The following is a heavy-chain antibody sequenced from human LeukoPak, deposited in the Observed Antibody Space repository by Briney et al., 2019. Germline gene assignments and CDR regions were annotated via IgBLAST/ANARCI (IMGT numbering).Heavy chain of an antibody. J-gene: IGHJ4*02. CDR2: ISSSSSYI. CDR1: GFTFSSYS. CDR3: ARGGVHYYDSVDY. D-gene: IGHD3-22*01. Sequence: PGGSLRLSCAASGFTFSSYSMNWVRQAPGKGLEWVSSISSSSSYIYYADSVKGRFTISRDNAKNSLYLQMNSLRAEDTAVYYCARGGVHYYDSVDYWGQGTLVTVSS. V-gene: IGHV3-21*01.